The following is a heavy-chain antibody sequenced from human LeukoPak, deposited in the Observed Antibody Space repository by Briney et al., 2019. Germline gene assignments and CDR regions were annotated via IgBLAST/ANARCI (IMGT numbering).Heavy chain of an antibody. CDR2: ISSDGSYK. V-gene: IGHV3-30*04. Sequence: GSLRLSCAASGFTFSSYAMSWVRQAPGQGLEWVTIISSDGSYKNYADSVKGRFTISRDNSKNTLYLQMNSLRPEDTAVYYCARGLAYYYDSTAYFLDYWGQGTLVTVSS. CDR1: GFTFSSYA. J-gene: IGHJ4*02. CDR3: ARGLAYYYDSTAYFLDY. D-gene: IGHD3-22*01.